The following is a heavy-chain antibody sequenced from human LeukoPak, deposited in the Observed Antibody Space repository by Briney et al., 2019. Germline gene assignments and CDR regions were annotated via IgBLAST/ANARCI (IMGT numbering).Heavy chain of an antibody. CDR3: ARLPAAINGYFDP. D-gene: IGHD2-2*01. Sequence: GGSLRLSCAASGFTFSSYAMSWVRQAPGKGLEWVSAISGSGGSTYYADSVKGRFTISRDNSKNTLYLQMYSLRAEDTAVYYCARLPAAINGYFDPWGQGTLVTVSS. V-gene: IGHV3-23*01. CDR1: GFTFSSYA. J-gene: IGHJ5*02. CDR2: ISGSGGST.